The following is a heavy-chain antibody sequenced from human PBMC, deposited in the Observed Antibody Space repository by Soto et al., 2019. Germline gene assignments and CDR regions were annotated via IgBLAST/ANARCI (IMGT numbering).Heavy chain of an antibody. V-gene: IGHV4-59*01. Sequence: QVQLQESGPGLVKPSETLSLTCTVSGGSINNYYCGWIRQPPGKGLEWIGYIYYSGATNYHTSLTSRLTISVDTSKNQFSLTLSSVTAADTAVYYWTRLPPGRLLFDHWGRGTLVTVSS. J-gene: IGHJ4*02. CDR3: TRLPPGRLLFDH. CDR2: IYYSGAT. CDR1: GGSINNYY.